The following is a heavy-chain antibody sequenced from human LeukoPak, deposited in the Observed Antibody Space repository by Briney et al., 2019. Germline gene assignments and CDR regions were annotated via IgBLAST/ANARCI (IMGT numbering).Heavy chain of an antibody. CDR1: GGTFSSYP. V-gene: IGHV1-69*13. D-gene: IGHD4-23*01. CDR3: ARNSRVASTSGLNY. CDR2: IAPIFGAA. J-gene: IGHJ4*02. Sequence: ASVKVSCKASGGTFSSYPFTWVRQAPGQGLEWMGEIAPIFGAANYAQTFQGRVTITADESTSTVFMELSSLRSDDTAFYYCARNSRVASTSGLNYWGQGTLVTVSS.